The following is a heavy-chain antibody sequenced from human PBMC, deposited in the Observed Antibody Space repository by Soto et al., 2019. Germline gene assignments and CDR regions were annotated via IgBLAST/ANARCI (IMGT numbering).Heavy chain of an antibody. D-gene: IGHD3-3*01. Sequence: SETLSLTCTVSGGSISSYYWSWIRQPAGKGLEWIGRIYTSGSTNYNPSLKSRVTMSVDTSKNQFSLELSSVTAADTAVYYCAQDDFWSGYYHWGQGTLVTVSS. J-gene: IGHJ5*02. CDR2: IYTSGST. CDR3: AQDDFWSGYYH. V-gene: IGHV4-4*07. CDR1: GGSISSYY.